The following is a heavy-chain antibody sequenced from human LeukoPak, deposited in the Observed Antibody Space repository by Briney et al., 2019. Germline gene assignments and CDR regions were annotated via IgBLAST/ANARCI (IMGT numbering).Heavy chain of an antibody. CDR1: GYTFTGYH. V-gene: IGHV1-2*02. CDR2: INPNSGGT. J-gene: IGHJ2*01. Sequence: ASVKVSCKASGYTFTGYHIHWVRQAPGQGLEWMGWINPNSGGTNYAQKFQGRVTMTRDTSISTAYMELSRLRSDDTAVYYCAFLRGYFDLWGRGTLVTVSS. D-gene: IGHD2/OR15-2a*01. CDR3: AFLRGYFDL.